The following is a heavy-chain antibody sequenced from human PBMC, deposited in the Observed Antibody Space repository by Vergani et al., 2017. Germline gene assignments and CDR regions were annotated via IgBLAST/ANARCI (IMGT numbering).Heavy chain of an antibody. CDR3: AKDLGTSSGGGWFDP. CDR1: GFTSAGYA. CDR2: ISWNSNSI. D-gene: IGHD6-6*01. V-gene: IGHV3-9*02. Sequence: VSLVESGGGVVQPGRSLRLSCVASGFTSAGYAMHWVRQAPGKGLEWVSGISWNSNSIGYAESVKGRFTISRDNAKNSLYLQMNSLRAEDTALYYCAKDLGTSSGGGWFDPWGQGTLVTVSS. J-gene: IGHJ5*02.